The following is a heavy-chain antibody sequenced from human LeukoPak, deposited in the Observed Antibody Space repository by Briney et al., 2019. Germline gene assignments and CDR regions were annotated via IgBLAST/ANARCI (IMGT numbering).Heavy chain of an antibody. Sequence: GGSLRLSCAASGFTFSDYYMSWIRQAPGKGLEWVSYISSSGSTIYYADSVKGRFTISRDNAKDTLYLQMNSLRAEDTAVYYCARDLQYSSGWYFRDYWGQGTLVTVSS. J-gene: IGHJ4*02. V-gene: IGHV3-11*04. CDR2: ISSSGSTI. CDR3: ARDLQYSSGWYFRDY. D-gene: IGHD6-19*01. CDR1: GFTFSDYY.